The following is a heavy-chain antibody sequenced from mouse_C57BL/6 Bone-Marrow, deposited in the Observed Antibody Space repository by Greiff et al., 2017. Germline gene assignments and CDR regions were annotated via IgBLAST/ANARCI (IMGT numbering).Heavy chain of an antibody. CDR2: IHPSASAT. Sequence: QVQLQQPGAELVKPGASVTVSCKASGYTFTSYWMHWVKQRPGQGLEWIGRIHPSASATNYNQKFKGKATLTVDKSSSTAYMQLSSLTSGDSAVYYCAMGGYEAWFAYWGQGTLVTVSA. J-gene: IGHJ3*01. CDR3: AMGGYEAWFAY. V-gene: IGHV1-74*01. D-gene: IGHD2-14*01. CDR1: GYTFTSYW.